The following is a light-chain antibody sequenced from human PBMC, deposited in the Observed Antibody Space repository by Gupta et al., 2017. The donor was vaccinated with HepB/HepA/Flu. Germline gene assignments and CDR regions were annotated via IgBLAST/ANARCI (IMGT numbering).Light chain of an antibody. J-gene: IGLJ2*01. CDR1: RSNIGSNT. V-gene: IGLV1-44*01. Sequence: QSLLTQPLSASGTPGQRVTIACSGSRSNIGSNTVNWYQQFPGTAPKLLMYRNNQRTSGVTDRFSGSKSGTSASLAIIGLQSDDEADYYCAAWDDSLRGVVFGGGTKVTVL. CDR3: AAWDDSLRGVV. CDR2: RNN.